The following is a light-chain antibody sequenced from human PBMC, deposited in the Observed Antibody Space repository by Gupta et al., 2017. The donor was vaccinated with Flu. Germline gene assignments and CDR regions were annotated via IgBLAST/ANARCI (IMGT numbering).Light chain of an antibody. Sequence: QSALTQPPSASGSPGQSVTISCTGTSSDVGGYNYVSWYQQHPGKAPKLMIYEVSKRPSGDPDRFSGSKSGNTAAPAVSGLQAEEEADYYCSSYAGSNDFNGVVGGGTKLTVL. CDR3: SSYAGSNDFNGV. J-gene: IGLJ3*02. CDR1: SSDVGGYNY. CDR2: EVS. V-gene: IGLV2-8*01.